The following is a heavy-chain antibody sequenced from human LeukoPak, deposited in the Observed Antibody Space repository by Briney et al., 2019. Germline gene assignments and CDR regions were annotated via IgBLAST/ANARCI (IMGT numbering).Heavy chain of an antibody. CDR2: ISSSSSYI. V-gene: IGHV3-21*01. CDR3: ARVRQQLVLRFDAFDI. D-gene: IGHD6-13*01. CDR1: GFTFSSYR. Sequence: PGGPLRLSCAPSGFTFSSYRMNWVRQAPGKGLEWVSSISSSSSYIYYADSVKGRFTISRDNAKNSLYLQMNSLRAEDTAVYYCARVRQQLVLRFDAFDIWGQGTMVTVSS. J-gene: IGHJ3*02.